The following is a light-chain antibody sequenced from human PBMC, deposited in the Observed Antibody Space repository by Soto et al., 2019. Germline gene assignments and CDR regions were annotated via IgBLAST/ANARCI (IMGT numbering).Light chain of an antibody. Sequence: EIVLTQSPATLSLSPGERATLSCWASQSVSSYLAWYQQKPGQAPRLLIYDASNRATGIPARFSGSGSGTDFTLTISSLEPEDFAIYYCQQRSNWPLTLGGGTKVEIK. V-gene: IGKV3-11*01. CDR2: DAS. CDR1: QSVSSY. J-gene: IGKJ4*01. CDR3: QQRSNWPLT.